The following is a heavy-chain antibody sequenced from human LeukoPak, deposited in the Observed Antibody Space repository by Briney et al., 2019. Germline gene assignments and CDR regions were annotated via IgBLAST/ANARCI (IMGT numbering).Heavy chain of an antibody. J-gene: IGHJ4*02. V-gene: IGHV3-21*01. D-gene: IGHD3-22*01. Sequence: GGSLRLSCAASGFTFSSYSMNWVRQAPGKGLEWASSISSSSSYIYYADLVKGRFTISRDNAKNSLYLQMNSLRAEDTAVYYCARGGGDSSGLDYWGQGTLVTVSS. CDR2: ISSSSSYI. CDR3: ARGGGDSSGLDY. CDR1: GFTFSSYS.